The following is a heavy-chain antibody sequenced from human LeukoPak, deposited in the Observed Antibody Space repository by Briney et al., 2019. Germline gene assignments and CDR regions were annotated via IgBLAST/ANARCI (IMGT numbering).Heavy chain of an antibody. CDR1: GFTFSTSW. CDR3: VRVGGRSSIGGDC. Sequence: GGSLRLSCAASGFTFSTSWMHWVRQAPGTGLVRVSRIKSDGSNSNYADCVKGRFTISRDNAKNTMYLQMNSLRAEDTAVYHCVRVGGRSSIGGDCWGQGTLVTVSS. V-gene: IGHV3-74*01. J-gene: IGHJ4*02. D-gene: IGHD3-10*01. CDR2: IKSDGSNS.